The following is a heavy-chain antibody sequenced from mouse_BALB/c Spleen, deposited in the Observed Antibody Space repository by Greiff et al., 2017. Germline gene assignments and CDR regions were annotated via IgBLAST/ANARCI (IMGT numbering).Heavy chain of an antibody. D-gene: IGHD2-4*01. V-gene: IGHV1-7*01. CDR2: INPSTGYT. J-gene: IGHJ3*01. CDR1: GYTFTSYW. Sequence: VKLQQSGAELAKPGASVKMSCKASGYTFTSYWMHWVKQRPGQGLEWIGYINPSTGYTEYNQKFKDKATLTADKSSSTAYMQLSSLTSEDSAVYYCARWPLSMITNAYWGQGTLVTVSA. CDR3: ARWPLSMITNAY.